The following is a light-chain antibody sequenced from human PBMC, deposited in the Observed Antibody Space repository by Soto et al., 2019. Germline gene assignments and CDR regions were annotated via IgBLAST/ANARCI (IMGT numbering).Light chain of an antibody. CDR3: QQYNSYSAFT. V-gene: IGKV1-5*03. CDR1: QSISSW. CDR2: KAS. Sequence: DIQMTQSPSTLSASVGDRVIITCRASQSISSWLAWFQQKPGEAPKLLINKASSLASGVPLRFSGSGTGTEFSLTISSLQPDDFATYYCQQYNSYSAFTFGPGTKVDIK. J-gene: IGKJ3*01.